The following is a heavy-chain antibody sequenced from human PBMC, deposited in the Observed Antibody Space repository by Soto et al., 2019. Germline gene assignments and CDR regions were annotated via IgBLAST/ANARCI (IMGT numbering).Heavy chain of an antibody. CDR3: ARKNYDFWSGYLPGFDY. CDR2: INHSGST. Sequence: DTLSLTCAVYGGSFSGYYWSWIRQPPGKGLEWIGEINHSGSTNYNPSLKSRVTISVDTSKNQFSLKLSSVTAADTAVYYCARKNYDFWSGYLPGFDYSGAGTMVTV. J-gene: IGHJ4*02. CDR1: GGSFSGYY. D-gene: IGHD3-3*01. V-gene: IGHV4-34*01.